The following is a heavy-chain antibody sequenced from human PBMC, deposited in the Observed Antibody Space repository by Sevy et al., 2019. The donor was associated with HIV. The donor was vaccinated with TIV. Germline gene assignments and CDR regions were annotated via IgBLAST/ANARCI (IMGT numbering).Heavy chain of an antibody. J-gene: IGHJ4*02. D-gene: IGHD6-19*01. CDR3: ARGEQWLSFNY. Sequence: GGSLRLSCAASGFTISSNYLSWVRHVPGKGLEWVSVIYGNHSTYYADFVKGRFTISRDNSKNTLYLQMNSLRAEDTAIYYCARGEQWLSFNYWGQGTLVTVSS. CDR1: GFTISSNY. CDR2: IYGNHST. V-gene: IGHV3-53*01.